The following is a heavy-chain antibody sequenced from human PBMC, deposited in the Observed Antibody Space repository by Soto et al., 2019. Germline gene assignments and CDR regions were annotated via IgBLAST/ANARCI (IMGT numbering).Heavy chain of an antibody. Sequence: GSLRLSCSASGFTFSSYAMHWVRQAPGKGLEYVSAIGSNGGSTYYADSVKGRFTISRDNSKNTLYLQMSSLRAEDTAVYYCVKGDDYSNYYVYWGQGTLVTVSS. CDR2: IGSNGGST. D-gene: IGHD4-4*01. V-gene: IGHV3-64D*06. CDR1: GFTFSSYA. J-gene: IGHJ4*02. CDR3: VKGDDYSNYYVY.